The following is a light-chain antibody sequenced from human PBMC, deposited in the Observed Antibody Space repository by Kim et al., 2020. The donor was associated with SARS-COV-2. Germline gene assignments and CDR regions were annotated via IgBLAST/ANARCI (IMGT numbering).Light chain of an antibody. J-gene: IGKJ1*01. CDR1: QSISNS. CDR2: KAS. CDR3: QHYSGYST. V-gene: IGKV1-5*03. Sequence: SASVGDRVSITCRASQSISNSLAWYQQLPGKAPKLLLYKASSLETGVPSRFSGGGSGTEFTLTISSLQPEDFATYYCQHYSGYSTFGQGTKVDIK.